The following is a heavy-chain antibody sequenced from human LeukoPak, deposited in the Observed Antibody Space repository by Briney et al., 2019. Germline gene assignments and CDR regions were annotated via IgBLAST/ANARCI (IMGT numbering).Heavy chain of an antibody. Sequence: GGSLRLSCAVSGFTFSSYEMNWVPQAPRKGLVCVSSINRGGKTINYADSVRARFTISRDNAKNTVYQQMDSLRAGDTAVYYCVFGRYGGGFDSWGQGTLVIVSS. CDR1: GFTFSSYE. J-gene: IGHJ5*01. CDR2: INRGGKTI. D-gene: IGHD3-10*01. V-gene: IGHV3-74*01. CDR3: VFGRYGGGFDS.